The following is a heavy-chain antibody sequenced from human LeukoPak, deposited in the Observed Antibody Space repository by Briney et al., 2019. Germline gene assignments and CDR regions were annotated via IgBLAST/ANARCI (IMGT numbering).Heavy chain of an antibody. CDR3: ARNPRTGTRPYYFDY. V-gene: IGHV3-20*01. D-gene: IGHD3-10*01. J-gene: IGHJ4*02. Sequence: GGSLRLSCAASGFTFDDYGMSWVRQAPGKGLEWVSGINWNGGSTGYADSVKGRSTISRDNAKNSLYLQMNSLRAEDTALYHCARNPRTGTRPYYFDYWGQGTLVTVSS. CDR2: INWNGGST. CDR1: GFTFDDYG.